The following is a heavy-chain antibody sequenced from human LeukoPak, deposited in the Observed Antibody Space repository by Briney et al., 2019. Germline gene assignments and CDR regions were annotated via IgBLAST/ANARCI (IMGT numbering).Heavy chain of an antibody. CDR1: GFTFSSYS. J-gene: IGHJ6*03. Sequence: GGSLRLSCAASGFTFSSYSMNWVRQAPGKGLEWVSSISSSSSYIYYADSVKGRFTISRDNAKNSLYLQMNSLRAEDTAVYYCARVMRYGDYYYYYMDVWGKGTTVTVSS. D-gene: IGHD4-17*01. CDR2: ISSSSSYI. CDR3: ARVMRYGDYYYYYMDV. V-gene: IGHV3-21*01.